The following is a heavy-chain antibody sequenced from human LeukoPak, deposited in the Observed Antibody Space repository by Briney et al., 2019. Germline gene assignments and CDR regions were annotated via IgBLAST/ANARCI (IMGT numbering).Heavy chain of an antibody. V-gene: IGHV3-73*01. CDR2: IRSKANSYAT. CDR3: TRGGIPGAHFDY. J-gene: IGHJ4*02. Sequence: GGSLRLSCAASGFTFSGSAMHWVRQASGKGLEWVGRIRSKANSYATAYAASVKGRFTISRDDSKNTAYLQMNSLKTEDTAVYYCTRGGIPGAHFDYWGQGTLVTVSS. D-gene: IGHD3-16*01. CDR1: GFTFSGSA.